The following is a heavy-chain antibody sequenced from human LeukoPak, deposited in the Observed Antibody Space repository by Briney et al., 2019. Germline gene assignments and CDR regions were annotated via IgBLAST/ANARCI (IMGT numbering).Heavy chain of an antibody. CDR3: ARDFPSSGWYHPFDY. Sequence: SETLSLTCTVSGASITSYYWNWIRQPPGKGLEWIGYIYYSGSTNYNPSLKSRVTISVDTSKNQFSLKLSSVTAADTAVYYCARDFPSSGWYHPFDYWGQGILVTVSS. D-gene: IGHD6-19*01. CDR1: GASITSYY. J-gene: IGHJ4*02. V-gene: IGHV4-59*01. CDR2: IYYSGST.